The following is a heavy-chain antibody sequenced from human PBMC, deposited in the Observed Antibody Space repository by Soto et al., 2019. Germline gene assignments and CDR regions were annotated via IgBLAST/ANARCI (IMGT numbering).Heavy chain of an antibody. D-gene: IGHD2-21*01. CDR2: INHSGST. CDR3: ARDGKEAYCGGDCYRRFDY. V-gene: IGHV4-34*01. Sequence: SETLSLTCAVYGGSFSGYYWSWIRQPPGKGLEWIGEINHSGSTNYNPSLKSRVTISVDTSKNQFSLKLSSVTAADTAVYYCARDGKEAYCGGDCYRRFDYWGQGTLVTVSS. J-gene: IGHJ4*02. CDR1: GGSFSGYY.